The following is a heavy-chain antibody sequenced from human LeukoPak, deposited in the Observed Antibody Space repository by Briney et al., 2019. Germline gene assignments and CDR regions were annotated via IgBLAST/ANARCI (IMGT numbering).Heavy chain of an antibody. CDR2: VSAGDGNT. Sequence: ASVKVSCTASGYTFTSYAMHWVRQAPGQGLEWMGCVSAGDGNTKSSQNFQGRVTITRDTSANTAYMELSSLRSEDTAVYYCARAPSSGWYYDYWGHGTLVTVSS. CDR1: GYTFTSYA. J-gene: IGHJ4*01. D-gene: IGHD6-19*01. V-gene: IGHV1-3*01. CDR3: ARAPSSGWYYDY.